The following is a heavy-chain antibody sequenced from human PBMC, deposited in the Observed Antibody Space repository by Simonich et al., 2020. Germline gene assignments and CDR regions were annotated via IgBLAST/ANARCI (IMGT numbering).Heavy chain of an antibody. CDR1: GYTFTSYG. CDR2: INAYNDKT. D-gene: IGHD1-1*01. CDR3: ARSTTGTTAFDI. V-gene: IGHV1-18*01. J-gene: IGHJ3*02. Sequence: QVQLVQSGAEVKKPGASVKVSCKASGYTFTSYGIRWVRQAPGQGLEWMGWINAYNDKTNYAQKLQGRVTMTTDTSTSTAYMELRSLRSDDTAVHDCARSTTGTTAFDIWGQGTMVTVSS.